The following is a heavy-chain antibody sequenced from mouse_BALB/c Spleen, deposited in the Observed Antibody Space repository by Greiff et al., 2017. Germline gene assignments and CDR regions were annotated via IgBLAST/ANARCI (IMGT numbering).Heavy chain of an antibody. CDR3: ARRDYGWYFYV. V-gene: IGHV1S29*02. J-gene: IGHJ1*03. D-gene: IGHD1-1*02. Sequence: VKQSHGKSLEWIGYIYPYNGDTGYNQKFKSKATLTVDNSSSTAYMELRSLTSEDSAVYYCARRDYGWYFYVSVTMTTVTISS. CDR2: IYPYNGDT.